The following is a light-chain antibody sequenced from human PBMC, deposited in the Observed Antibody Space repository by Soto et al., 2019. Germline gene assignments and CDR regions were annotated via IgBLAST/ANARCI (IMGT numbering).Light chain of an antibody. CDR1: NIGSKS. Sequence: SYELTQPPSVSVAPGKTARITCGGNNIGSKSVHWYQQKPGQAPVLVIYYDSDRPSGIPERFSGSNSGNTATLTISRVEAGDEADYYCQVWDSTQGVFGGGTKVIVL. J-gene: IGLJ2*01. CDR3: QVWDSTQGV. CDR2: YDS. V-gene: IGLV3-21*04.